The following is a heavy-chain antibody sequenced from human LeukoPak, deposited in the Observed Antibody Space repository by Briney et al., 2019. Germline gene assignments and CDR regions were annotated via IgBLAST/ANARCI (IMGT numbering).Heavy chain of an antibody. J-gene: IGHJ6*03. CDR2: ISNYGHKT. Sequence: GGSLRLSCVASGFTFYSYAMGWVRQSPGRGLECVSAISNYGHKTSYTDSVRGRFTISRDNSKDTVYLQMSSLRAEDTGIYYCVRNAASDFYYYMGVWGRGTTLIVS. D-gene: IGHD6-25*01. CDR1: GFTFYSYA. V-gene: IGHV3-23*01. CDR3: VRNAASDFYYYMGV.